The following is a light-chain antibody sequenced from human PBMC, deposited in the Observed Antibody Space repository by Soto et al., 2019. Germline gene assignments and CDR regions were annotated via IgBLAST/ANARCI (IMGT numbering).Light chain of an antibody. V-gene: IGLV2-8*01. Sequence: QSALTQPPSASGSPGQSVTISCTGTSSDIGAYNYVSWYQQHPGKVPKLIIHEVTRRPSGVPDRFSASKSGNTASLTVSGLQAEDEADYYCSSHGGANNFYVFGNGTKVTVL. J-gene: IGLJ1*01. CDR2: EVT. CDR3: SSHGGANNFYV. CDR1: SSDIGAYNY.